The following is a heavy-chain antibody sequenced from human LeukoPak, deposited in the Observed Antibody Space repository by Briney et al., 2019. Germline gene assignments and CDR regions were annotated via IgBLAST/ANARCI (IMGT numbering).Heavy chain of an antibody. D-gene: IGHD4-23*01. CDR3: ARVDYGGNSFDY. CDR2: IYYSGST. CDR1: GGSISSSSYY. V-gene: IGHV4-39*07. J-gene: IGHJ4*02. Sequence: PSETLSLTCTVSGGSISSSSYYWGWIRQPPGKGLEWIGSIYYSGSTYYNPSLKSRVTISVDTSKNQFSLKLSSVTAADTAVYYCARVDYGGNSFDYWGQGTLVTVSS.